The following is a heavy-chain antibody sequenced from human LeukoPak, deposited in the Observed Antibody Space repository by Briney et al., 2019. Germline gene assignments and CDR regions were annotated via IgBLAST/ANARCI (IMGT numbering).Heavy chain of an antibody. D-gene: IGHD1-14*01. Sequence: GGSLRLFCAASGFTFNTYGMHWVRQAPGKGLEWIAFVWSDGSNRLYADSVECRFTISRDNSKDTLYLQMNSRRDEDTAVYYCAKSNTESQTTVGNWGQGTLVSVSS. J-gene: IGHJ4*02. CDR1: GFTFNTYG. CDR2: VWSDGSNR. CDR3: AKSNTESQTTVGN. V-gene: IGHV3-30*02.